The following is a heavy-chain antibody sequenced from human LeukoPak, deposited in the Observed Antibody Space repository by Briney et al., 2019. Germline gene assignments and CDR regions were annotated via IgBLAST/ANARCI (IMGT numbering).Heavy chain of an antibody. CDR1: GGSISSSSYY. D-gene: IGHD3-10*01. CDR2: IYYSGST. J-gene: IGHJ4*02. Sequence: SETLSLTCTVSGGSISSSSYYWGWIRQPPGKGLEWIGSIYYSGSTYYNPSLKSRVTISVDTSKNQFSLKLSSVTAADTAVYYCARGLNMVRGVITSFDYWGQGTLVTVSS. V-gene: IGHV4-39*07. CDR3: ARGLNMVRGVITSFDY.